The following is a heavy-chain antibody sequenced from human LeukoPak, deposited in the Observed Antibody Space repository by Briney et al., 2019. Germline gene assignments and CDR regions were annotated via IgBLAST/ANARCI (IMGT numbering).Heavy chain of an antibody. CDR3: ARDGPGSGKTYFDY. CDR2: INPNSGGT. J-gene: IGHJ4*02. D-gene: IGHD3-10*01. V-gene: IGHV1-2*02. Sequence: ASVKVSCKASGYTFTGYYMHWVRQAPGQGLEWMGWINPNSGGTNYAQKFQGRVTMTRDTSISTAYMELSRLSSDDTAVYYCARDGPGSGKTYFDYWGQGTLVTVSS. CDR1: GYTFTGYY.